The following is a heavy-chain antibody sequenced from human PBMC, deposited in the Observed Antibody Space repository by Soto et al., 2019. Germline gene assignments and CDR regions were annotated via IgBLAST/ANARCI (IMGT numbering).Heavy chain of an antibody. CDR3: ALDFWSGYYTRDYYYGMDV. D-gene: IGHD3-3*01. Sequence: SVKVSCKASGGTFSSYAISWVRQAPGQGLEWMGGIIPIFGTANYAQKFQGRVTITADESTSTAYMELSSLRSEDTAVYYCALDFWSGYYTRDYYYGMDVWGQGTTVTVSS. V-gene: IGHV1-69*13. CDR1: GGTFSSYA. J-gene: IGHJ6*02. CDR2: IIPIFGTA.